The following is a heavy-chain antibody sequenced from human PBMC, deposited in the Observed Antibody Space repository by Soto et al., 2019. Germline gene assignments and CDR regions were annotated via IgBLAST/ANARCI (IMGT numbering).Heavy chain of an antibody. Sequence: EVQLLESGGGLVQPGGSLRLSCAASGFTFSSYAMSWVRQAPGKGLEWVSAISGSGGSAYYADSVKGRFTISRDNSKNTLYLQMNSLRAEDTAVYYCAKDRGGSSPGDPDAFDIWGQGTMVTVSS. CDR1: GFTFSSYA. CDR3: AKDRGGSSPGDPDAFDI. CDR2: ISGSGGSA. J-gene: IGHJ3*02. V-gene: IGHV3-23*01. D-gene: IGHD6-6*01.